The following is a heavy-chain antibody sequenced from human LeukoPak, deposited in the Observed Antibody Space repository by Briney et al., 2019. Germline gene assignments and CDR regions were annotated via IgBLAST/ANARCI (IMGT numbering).Heavy chain of an antibody. V-gene: IGHV3-21*01. CDR1: GFTFSSYS. D-gene: IGHD3-22*01. Sequence: GGSLRLSCAASGFTFSSYSMNWVRQAPGKGLEWVSSISSSSSYIYYADSVKGRFTISRDNAKNSLYLQMNSLRAEDTAVYYCARDSYRGAVTAIHQEGITMIVVANGAFDIWGQGTKVTVSS. CDR2: ISSSSSYI. J-gene: IGHJ3*02. CDR3: ARDSYRGAVTAIHQEGITMIVVANGAFDI.